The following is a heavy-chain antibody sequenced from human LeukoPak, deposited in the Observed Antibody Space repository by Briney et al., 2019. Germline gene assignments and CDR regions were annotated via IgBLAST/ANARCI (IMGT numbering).Heavy chain of an antibody. CDR1: GFTFSSYA. J-gene: IGHJ4*02. CDR3: AKGIDSRSLFDY. V-gene: IGHV3-23*01. CDR2: ISGSGDNT. Sequence: GGSLRLSCAASGFTFSSYAMSWVRQAPGKGLEWVSGISGSGDNTYYADSVKGRFTISRDNSKNTLYVQVNSLGTEDTAAYYCAKGIDSRSLFDYWGQGTLVTVSS. D-gene: IGHD6-6*01.